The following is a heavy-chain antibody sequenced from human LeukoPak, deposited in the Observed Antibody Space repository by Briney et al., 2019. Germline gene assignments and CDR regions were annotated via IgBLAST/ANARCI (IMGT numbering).Heavy chain of an antibody. D-gene: IGHD6-19*01. CDR2: INHSGST. CDR3: ARVAVANGLDY. CDR1: GGSFSGYY. J-gene: IGHJ4*02. V-gene: IGHV4-34*01. Sequence: SETLSLTCAVYGGSFSGYYWSWIRQPPGKGLEWIGEINHSGSTNYNPSLKSRVTISVDTSKNQFSLKLGSVTAADTAVYYCARVAVANGLDYWGQGTLVTVSS.